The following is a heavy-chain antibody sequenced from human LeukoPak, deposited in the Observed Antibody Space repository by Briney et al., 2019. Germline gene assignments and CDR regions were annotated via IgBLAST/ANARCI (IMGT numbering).Heavy chain of an antibody. CDR2: ISYDGSNK. J-gene: IGHJ6*02. CDR3: AKGDYYYGMDV. Sequence: SGGSLRLSCAASGFTFSSYGMHWVRQAPGKGLEWVAVISYDGSNKYYADSVKGRFTISRDNSKNTLYLQMNSLRAEDTAVYYCAKGDYYYGMDVWGQGTTVTVSS. V-gene: IGHV3-30*18. CDR1: GFTFSSYG.